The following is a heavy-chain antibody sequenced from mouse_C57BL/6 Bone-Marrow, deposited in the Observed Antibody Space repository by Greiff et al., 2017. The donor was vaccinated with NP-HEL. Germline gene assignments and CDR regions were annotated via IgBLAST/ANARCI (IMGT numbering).Heavy chain of an antibody. D-gene: IGHD1-1*01. Sequence: QVQLQQSGAELARPGASVKMSCKASGYTFTSYTMHWVNQRPGQGLEWIGYMNPSSGYTKYKQKFKEKATLTADKSSSTAYMRLSSLTSEGSAVYYCATYYCGSSPGWYFDVWGTGTTVTVSS. V-gene: IGHV1-4*01. CDR2: MNPSSGYT. CDR1: GYTFTSYT. J-gene: IGHJ1*03. CDR3: ATYYCGSSPGWYFDV.